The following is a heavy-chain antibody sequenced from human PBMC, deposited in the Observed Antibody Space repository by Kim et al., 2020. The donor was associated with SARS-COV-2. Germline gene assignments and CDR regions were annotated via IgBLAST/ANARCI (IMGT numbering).Heavy chain of an antibody. Sequence: NYAQKLQGRVTMTTDTSTSTAYMELRSLRSDDTAVYYCARDGAEWLVPGYWGQGTLVTVSS. CDR3: ARDGAEWLVPGY. D-gene: IGHD6-19*01. J-gene: IGHJ4*02. V-gene: IGHV1-18*01.